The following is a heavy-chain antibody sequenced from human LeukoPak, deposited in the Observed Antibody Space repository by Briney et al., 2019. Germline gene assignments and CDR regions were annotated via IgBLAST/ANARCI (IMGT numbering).Heavy chain of an antibody. CDR3: ARVKLGGPFDY. Sequence: GGSLRLSCAASGFTVSSNYMSWVRQAPGKGLEWVSYISSSGYTIYYADSVKGRFTISRDNAKNSLYLQMNSLRAEDTAVYYCARVKLGGPFDYWGQGTLATVSS. V-gene: IGHV3-11*04. J-gene: IGHJ4*02. CDR2: ISSSGYTI. CDR1: GFTVSSNY. D-gene: IGHD2-15*01.